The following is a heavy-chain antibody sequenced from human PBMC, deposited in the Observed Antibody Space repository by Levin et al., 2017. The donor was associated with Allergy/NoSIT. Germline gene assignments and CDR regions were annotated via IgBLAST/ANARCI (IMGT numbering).Heavy chain of an antibody. Sequence: SGGSLRLSCAAPGSTLSSYSMNWVRQAPGKGLEWVSYISSGSSYIYYADSVKGRFTISRDNAKNSLYLQMNSLRAEDMAVYYCARDSDFQHWGQGTLVTVSS. D-gene: IGHD3-10*01. CDR2: ISSGSSYI. V-gene: IGHV3-21*01. CDR1: GSTLSSYS. J-gene: IGHJ1*01. CDR3: ARDSDFQH.